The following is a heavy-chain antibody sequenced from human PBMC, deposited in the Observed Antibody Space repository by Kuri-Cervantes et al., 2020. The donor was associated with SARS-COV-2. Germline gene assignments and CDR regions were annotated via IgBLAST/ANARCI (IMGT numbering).Heavy chain of an antibody. Sequence: GESLKISCAASGFTFSSYAMSRVRQAPGKGVEWVSAISGSGGSTYYADSVKGRFTISRDNSKNTLYLQMNSLRAEDTAVYYCAKAPRPHWDGGNSGDYWGQGTLVTVSS. CDR1: GFTFSSYA. V-gene: IGHV3-23*01. D-gene: IGHD4-23*01. CDR2: ISGSGGST. J-gene: IGHJ4*02. CDR3: AKAPRPHWDGGNSGDY.